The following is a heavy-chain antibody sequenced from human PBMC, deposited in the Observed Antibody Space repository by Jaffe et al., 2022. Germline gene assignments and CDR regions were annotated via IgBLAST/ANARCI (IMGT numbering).Heavy chain of an antibody. J-gene: IGHJ4*02. Sequence: QVQLQQWGAGLLKPSETLSLTCAVYGGSFSGYYWSWIRQPPGKGLEWIGEINHSGSTNYNPSLKSRVTISVDTSKNQFSLKLSSVTAADTAVYYCARGVRYYDYVWGSYRGNYFDYWGQGTLVTVSS. CDR1: GGSFSGYY. CDR2: INHSGST. D-gene: IGHD3-16*02. V-gene: IGHV4-34*01. CDR3: ARGVRYYDYVWGSYRGNYFDY.